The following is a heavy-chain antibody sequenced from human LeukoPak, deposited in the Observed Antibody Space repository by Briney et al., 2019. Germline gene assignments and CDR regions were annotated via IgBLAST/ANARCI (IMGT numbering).Heavy chain of an antibody. V-gene: IGHV4-4*07. CDR1: GGSISSYY. J-gene: IGHJ5*02. Sequence: SETLSLTCSVSGGSISSYYWSWIRQPPGKGLEWIGRIYTSGSTNYNPSLKSRVTMSVDTSKNQFSLKLSSVTAADTAVYYCARGPTVGNCFDPWGQGTLVTVSS. D-gene: IGHD4-11*01. CDR3: ARGPTVGNCFDP. CDR2: IYTSGST.